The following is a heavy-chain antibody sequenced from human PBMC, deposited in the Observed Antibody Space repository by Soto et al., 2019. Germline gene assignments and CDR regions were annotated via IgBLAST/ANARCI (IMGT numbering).Heavy chain of an antibody. D-gene: IGHD6-13*01. CDR3: ARGVDLIAAAGTRFDP. CDR2: INPNSGGT. J-gene: IGHJ5*02. V-gene: IGHV1-2*04. Sequence: ASVKVSCKASGYTFTGYYMHWVRQAPGQGLEWMGWINPNSGGTNYAQKFQGWVTMTRDTSISTAYMELSRPRSDDTAVYYCARGVDLIAAAGTRFDPWGQGTLVTVSS. CDR1: GYTFTGYY.